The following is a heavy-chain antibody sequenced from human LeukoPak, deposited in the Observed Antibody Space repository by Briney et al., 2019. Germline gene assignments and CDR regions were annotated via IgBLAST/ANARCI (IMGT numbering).Heavy chain of an antibody. CDR2: IIPIFGTA. Sequence: GASVKVSCKASGGTFSSYAISWVRQAPGQGLEWMGGIIPIFGTANYAQKLQGRVTMTTDTSTSTAYMELRSLRSDDTAVYYCARGDSQGHYYDSSGYYDWGQGTLVTVSS. CDR1: GGTFSSYA. D-gene: IGHD3-22*01. J-gene: IGHJ4*02. CDR3: ARGDSQGHYYDSSGYYD. V-gene: IGHV1-69*05.